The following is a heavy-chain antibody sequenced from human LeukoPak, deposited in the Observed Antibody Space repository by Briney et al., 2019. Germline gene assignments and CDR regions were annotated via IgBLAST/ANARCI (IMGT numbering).Heavy chain of an antibody. D-gene: IGHD3-10*01. CDR2: ISNDERTI. Sequence: GGSLRLSCAVSGFAFRTHVIHWVRQAPGKGLEWVAVISNDERTIFYADSVKGRFTISRDNSKSTLYLQMNSLRAEDTAVYYCARDPTFGGSMVRGVPNDAFDIWGQGTMVTVSS. J-gene: IGHJ3*02. CDR3: ARDPTFGGSMVRGVPNDAFDI. V-gene: IGHV3-30*04. CDR1: GFAFRTHV.